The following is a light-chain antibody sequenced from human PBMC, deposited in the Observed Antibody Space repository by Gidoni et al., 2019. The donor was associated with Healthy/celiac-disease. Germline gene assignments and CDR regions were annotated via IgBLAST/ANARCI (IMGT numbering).Light chain of an antibody. CDR2: DAS. V-gene: IGKV3-11*01. J-gene: IGKJ2*01. Sequence: ELVFTQSPATLSLSPGETATLSCRASQGVSSYLAWYQQKPGQAPRLLNNDASNRATGLPARFSGSGSGTDFTLTTSSLEPEEFAVYYCQQRSNWPPMYTFGQGTKLEIK. CDR1: QGVSSY. CDR3: QQRSNWPPMYT.